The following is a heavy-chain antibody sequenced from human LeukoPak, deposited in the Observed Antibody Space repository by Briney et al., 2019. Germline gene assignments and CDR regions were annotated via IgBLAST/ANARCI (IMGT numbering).Heavy chain of an antibody. J-gene: IGHJ4*02. CDR3: ARGPDNWKSLFDY. Sequence: SETLSLTCTVSGGSINNYFWSWIRQPPGKGLEWIGYIYYSGNTNYNPSLKSRVTISIEKSKNQFSLRLTSVTAADTAVYYCARGPDNWKSLFDYWGQGTLVTVSS. CDR2: IYYSGNT. V-gene: IGHV4-59*01. D-gene: IGHD1-20*01. CDR1: GGSINNYF.